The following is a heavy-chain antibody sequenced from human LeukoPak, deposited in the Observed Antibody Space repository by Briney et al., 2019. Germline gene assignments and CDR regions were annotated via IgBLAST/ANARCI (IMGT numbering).Heavy chain of an antibody. Sequence: ASVKVSCKASGYTFTSYDINWVRQATGQGLEWMGWMNPNSGNTGYAQKFQGRVTMTRNTSISTAYMELSSLRSDDTAVYYCARVRTYSSSWQSPLGYWGQGTLVTVSS. D-gene: IGHD6-13*01. CDR3: ARVRTYSSSWQSPLGY. CDR2: MNPNSGNT. CDR1: GYTFTSYD. V-gene: IGHV1-8*01. J-gene: IGHJ4*02.